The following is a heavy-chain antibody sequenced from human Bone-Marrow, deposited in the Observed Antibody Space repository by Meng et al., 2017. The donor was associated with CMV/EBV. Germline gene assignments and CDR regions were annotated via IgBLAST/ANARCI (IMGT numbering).Heavy chain of an antibody. D-gene: IGHD3-10*01. CDR2: ISGSGGST. Sequence: GESLKISCTASGFTFNNYAMSWVRQAPGKGLEWVSAISGSGGSTYYADSVKGRFTISRDNSKNTLYLQMNSLRAEDTAVYYCAKDPSITMVRGAPGYWGQGTLVTVSS. CDR3: AKDPSITMVRGAPGY. V-gene: IGHV3-23*01. CDR1: GFTFNNYA. J-gene: IGHJ4*02.